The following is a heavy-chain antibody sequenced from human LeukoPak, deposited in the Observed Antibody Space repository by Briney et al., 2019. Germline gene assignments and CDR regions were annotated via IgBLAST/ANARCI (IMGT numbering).Heavy chain of an antibody. D-gene: IGHD3-22*01. CDR3: AKEVVVVITAPTEAGFDY. V-gene: IGHV3-30-3*01. J-gene: IGHJ4*02. CDR1: GFTFSSYA. CDR2: ISYDGSNK. Sequence: HPGGSLRLSCAASGFTFSSYAMHWVRQAPGKGLEWVAVISYDGSNKYYADSVKGRFTISRDNSKNTLYLQMNSLRAEDTAVYYCAKEVVVVITAPTEAGFDYWGQGTLVTVSS.